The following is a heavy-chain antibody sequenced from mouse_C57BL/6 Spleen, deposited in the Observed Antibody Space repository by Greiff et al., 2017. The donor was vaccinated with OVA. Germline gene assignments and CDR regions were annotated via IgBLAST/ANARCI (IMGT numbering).Heavy chain of an antibody. CDR3: ARGDYGNYWYFDV. D-gene: IGHD2-1*01. J-gene: IGHJ1*03. CDR1: GYTFTSYW. Sequence: QVQLQQPGAELVKPGASVKLSCKASGYTFTSYWMQWVKQRPGQGLEWIGEINPYASYTNYNQKFKGKATLTVDTSASTAYMQLSILTSEDSAVYYCARGDYGNYWYFDVWGTGTTVTVSS. V-gene: IGHV1-50*01. CDR2: INPYASYT.